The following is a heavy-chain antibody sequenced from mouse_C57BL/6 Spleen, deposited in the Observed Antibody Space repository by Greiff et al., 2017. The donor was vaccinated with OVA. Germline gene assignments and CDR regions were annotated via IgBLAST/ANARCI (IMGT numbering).Heavy chain of an antibody. CDR3: ARHDESLGNYVSFDY. D-gene: IGHD2-1*01. CDR1: GYTFTEYT. Sequence: QVQLKESGAELVKPGASVKLSCKASGYTFTEYTIHWVKQRSGQGLEWIGWFYPGSGSIKYNEKFKDKATLTADKSSSTVYMELSRLTSEDSAVYVCARHDESLGNYVSFDYWGQGTTLTVSS. J-gene: IGHJ2*01. CDR2: FYPGSGSI. V-gene: IGHV1-62-2*01.